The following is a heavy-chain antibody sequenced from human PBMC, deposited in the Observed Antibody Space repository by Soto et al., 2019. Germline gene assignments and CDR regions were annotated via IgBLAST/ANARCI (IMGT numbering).Heavy chain of an antibody. CDR2: ISYDGSNK. D-gene: IGHD1-1*01. J-gene: IGHJ4*02. Sequence: GGALRLSCAASGFPFSSYGMHWVRQAPGKGLEWVAVISYDGSNKYYADSVKGRFTISRDNSKNTLYLQMNSLRDEDTAVYYCARGRRDAYNSFDYWGQGTLVTVSS. CDR1: GFPFSSYG. CDR3: ARGRRDAYNSFDY. V-gene: IGHV3-30*03.